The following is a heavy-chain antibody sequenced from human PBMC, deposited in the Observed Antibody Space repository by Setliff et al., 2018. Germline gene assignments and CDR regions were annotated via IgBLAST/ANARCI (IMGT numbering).Heavy chain of an antibody. J-gene: IGHJ6*02. CDR2: IGPYNGNT. CDR1: GYTFTRYG. CDR3: ARVIKGDYGLDV. D-gene: IGHD1-26*01. V-gene: IGHV1-18*01. Sequence: ASVKVSCKASGYTFTRYGISWVRQAPGKGFEWMGWIGPYNGNTYYAQKFQARVTMTRDTPTNTSYMELRSLTFDDTAMYYCARVIKGDYGLDVWGQGTTVTVSS.